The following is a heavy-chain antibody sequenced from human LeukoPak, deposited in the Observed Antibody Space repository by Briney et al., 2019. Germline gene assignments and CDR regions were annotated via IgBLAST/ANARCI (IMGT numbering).Heavy chain of an antibody. V-gene: IGHV4-59*01. CDR1: GGSISGYY. J-gene: IGHJ5*02. CDR2: IYYSGST. D-gene: IGHD4-23*01. CDR3: ASIYGGNSLAWFDP. Sequence: PSETLSLTCSVSGGSISGYYWNWLRQPPGKGLEWIGYIYYSGSTNYNPSLKSRVTISVDTSKNQFSLKLSSVTAADTAVYYCASIYGGNSLAWFDPWGQGTLVTVSS.